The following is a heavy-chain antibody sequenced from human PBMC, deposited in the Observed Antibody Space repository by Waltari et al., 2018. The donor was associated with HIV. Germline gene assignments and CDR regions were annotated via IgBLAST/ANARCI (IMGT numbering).Heavy chain of an antibody. CDR2: INPSGGST. V-gene: IGHV1-46*01. Sequence: QVQLVQSGAEVKKPGASVKVSCKASGYTFTSYYMHWVRQAPGQGLEWMGIINPSGGSTSYAQKFQGRVTMTRDTSTSTVYMELSSLRSEDTAVYYCARDGEYSSSSGYYGMDVWGQGTTVTVSS. J-gene: IGHJ6*02. D-gene: IGHD6-6*01. CDR1: GYTFTSYY. CDR3: ARDGEYSSSSGYYGMDV.